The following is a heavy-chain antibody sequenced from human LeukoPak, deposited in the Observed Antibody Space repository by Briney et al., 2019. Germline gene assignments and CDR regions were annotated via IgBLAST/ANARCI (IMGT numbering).Heavy chain of an antibody. J-gene: IGHJ3*02. V-gene: IGHV1-8*01. D-gene: IGHD4-11*01. CDR1: GYTFSTYD. CDR3: VRGDLPTTVLNDPFNI. CDR2: MNPNSGNT. Sequence: GASVKLSCKASGYTFSTYDINWVRQAPGQGLEWLGWMNPNSGNTGYAPKFQGRVAMTRVTSINTAYMELFSLRSEDAAVYFCVRGDLPTTVLNDPFNIWGQGTMVTVSS.